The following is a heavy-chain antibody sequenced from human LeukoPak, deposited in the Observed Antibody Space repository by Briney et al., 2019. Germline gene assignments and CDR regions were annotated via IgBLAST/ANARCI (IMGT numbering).Heavy chain of an antibody. V-gene: IGHV3-74*01. CDR2: IDNDGSRT. CDR3: VVPVTYFSDSGAYGPWTR. D-gene: IGHD3-10*01. Sequence: PGGSLRLSCVASGFTFSSSWMHWVRQAPGKGLVWVSRIDNDGSRTSYADSVKGRFTISRDNAKNTLYMQMNSLRVEDTAVYYRVVPVTYFSDSGAYGPWTRWGQGTLVTVSS. J-gene: IGHJ4*02. CDR1: GFTFSSSW.